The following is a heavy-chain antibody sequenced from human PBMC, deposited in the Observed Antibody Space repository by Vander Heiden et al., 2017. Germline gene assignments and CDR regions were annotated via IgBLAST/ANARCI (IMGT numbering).Heavy chain of an antibody. Sequence: DVQLVESGGGLVQPGRSVRLSCAASGFTFNDYAMHWVRQAPGKGLEWVSGISWNSDSIGYADSVKGRFTISRDNAKNSLYLQMNSLRTEDTAFYYCAKDMRRDILATVDYWGQGTLVTVSS. CDR3: AKDMRRDILATVDY. CDR2: ISWNSDSI. V-gene: IGHV3-9*01. CDR1: GFTFNDYA. J-gene: IGHJ4*02. D-gene: IGHD5-12*01.